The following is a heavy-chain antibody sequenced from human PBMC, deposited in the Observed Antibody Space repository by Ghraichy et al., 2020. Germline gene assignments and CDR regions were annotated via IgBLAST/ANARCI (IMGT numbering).Heavy chain of an antibody. V-gene: IGHV1-69*13. Sequence: SVKVSCKASGGTFSSYAISWVRQAPGQGLEWMGGIIPIFGTANYAQKFQGRVTITADESTSTAYMELSSLRSEDTAVYYCASTGYSSSWESYANEAFDIWGQGTMVTVSS. CDR3: ASTGYSSSWESYANEAFDI. CDR2: IIPIFGTA. D-gene: IGHD6-13*01. CDR1: GGTFSSYA. J-gene: IGHJ3*02.